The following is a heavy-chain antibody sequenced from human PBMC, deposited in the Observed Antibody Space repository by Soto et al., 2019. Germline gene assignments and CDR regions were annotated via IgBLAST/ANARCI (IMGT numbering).Heavy chain of an antibody. D-gene: IGHD3-10*01. Sequence: GGSLRLSCTASGFNFNNYGMHWVRQAPGKGLEWVAVIWYDGSSKYYAVSVKGRFTISRDNSKNTLYLQMSSLRAEDTAVYFCARDPSHGSGSYLDYWGQGTLVTVSS. J-gene: IGHJ4*02. V-gene: IGHV3-33*01. CDR3: ARDPSHGSGSYLDY. CDR2: IWYDGSSK. CDR1: GFNFNNYG.